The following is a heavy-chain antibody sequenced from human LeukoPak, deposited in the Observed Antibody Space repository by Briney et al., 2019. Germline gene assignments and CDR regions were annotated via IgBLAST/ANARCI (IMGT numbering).Heavy chain of an antibody. J-gene: IGHJ4*02. V-gene: IGHV3-9*01. CDR1: GFTFDDYA. Sequence: GRSLRLSCAPSGFTFDDYAMHWVRQAPGKGLEWVSGISWNSGSIGYADSVKGRFTISRDNAKNSLYLQMNSLRAEDTALDYCARDKVVVIHDYWGQGTLVTVSS. D-gene: IGHD2-21*01. CDR2: ISWNSGSI. CDR3: ARDKVVVIHDY.